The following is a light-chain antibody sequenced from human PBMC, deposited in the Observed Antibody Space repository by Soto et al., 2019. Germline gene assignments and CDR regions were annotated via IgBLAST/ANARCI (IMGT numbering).Light chain of an antibody. CDR3: ISYTGKSASYV. Sequence: QSVLAQPASVSASPGQSITISCTGTSTDVGAYNYVAWYQQHPGKAPKLIIYEVTNRPSGVSYRFSASKSGNTASLTISALHSEDEADYYCISYTGKSASYVFGTGTKVTVL. CDR1: STDVGAYNY. CDR2: EVT. V-gene: IGLV2-14*01. J-gene: IGLJ1*01.